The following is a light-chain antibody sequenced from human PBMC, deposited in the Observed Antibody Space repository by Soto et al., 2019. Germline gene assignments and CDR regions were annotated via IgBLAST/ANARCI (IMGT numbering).Light chain of an antibody. V-gene: IGLV2-14*01. Sequence: QSVLTQPASVSGSPGQSITISCTGTSSDVVGYNYVSWYQQHPGKAPKLMIYDVSNRPSGVSNRFSGSKSGNTASLTISGLQAEDEADYYWSSYTGSGTFPYVFGTGTKVTVL. CDR1: SSDVVGYNY. J-gene: IGLJ1*01. CDR2: DVS. CDR3: SSYTGSGTFPYV.